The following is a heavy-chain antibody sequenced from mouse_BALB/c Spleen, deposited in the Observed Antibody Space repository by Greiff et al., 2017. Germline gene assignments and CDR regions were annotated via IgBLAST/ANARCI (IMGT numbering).Heavy chain of an antibody. CDR3: ARDRDFDY. D-gene: IGHD3-3*01. Sequence: QVQLKQSGPGLVQPSQSLSITCTVSGFSLTSYGVHWVRQPPGKGLEWLGVIWAGGSTNYNSALMSRLSISKDNSKSQVFLKMNSLQTDDTAMYYCARDRDFDYWGQGTTLTVSS. J-gene: IGHJ2*01. V-gene: IGHV2-9*02. CDR1: GFSLTSYG. CDR2: IWAGGST.